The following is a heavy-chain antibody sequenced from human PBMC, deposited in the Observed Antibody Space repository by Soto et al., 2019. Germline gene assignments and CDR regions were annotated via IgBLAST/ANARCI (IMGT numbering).Heavy chain of an antibody. CDR3: ESGRSHHEIYC. V-gene: IGHV1-46*01. D-gene: IGHD2-15*01. CDR2: INPSGGST. J-gene: IGHJ4*02. Sequence: QVQLVQSGAELKKPGASVKVSFKASGYTFTIYYMHWVRQAPGQGLEWMGIINPSGGSTSYAQKFQGRVTMTRDTSTRTVYMELSSLRAEDTDVYYCESGRSHHEIYCWGQGTLVTVSS. CDR1: GYTFTIYY.